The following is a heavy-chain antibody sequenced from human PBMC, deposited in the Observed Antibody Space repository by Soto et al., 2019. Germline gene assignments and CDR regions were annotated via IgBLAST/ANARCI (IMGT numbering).Heavy chain of an antibody. CDR2: IYNSGGS. J-gene: IGHJ4*02. D-gene: IGHD4-17*01. Sequence: TLSITCAFSGGSISRPDHYWNWIRQPPGKGLEWIGYIYNSGGSYYNPSLKGRLTISIDTSKNQFSLKLNSVTAADTAIYYCVGTGTTDDYWGRGTLVTVPQ. V-gene: IGHV4-30-4*08. CDR1: GGSISRPDHY. CDR3: VGTGTTDDY.